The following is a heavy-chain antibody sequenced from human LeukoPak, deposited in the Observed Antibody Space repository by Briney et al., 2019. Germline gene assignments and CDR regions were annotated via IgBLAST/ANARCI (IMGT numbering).Heavy chain of an antibody. D-gene: IGHD2-2*01. CDR1: GGSISSGDYY. CDR3: ARSNIVVVPAAIDFDY. Sequence: SETLSLTCTVSGGSISSGDYYWSWIRQPPGKGLEWIGYIYYSGSTYYNPSLKSRVTISVDTSKNQFSLKLSSVTAADTAVYYCARSNIVVVPAAIDFDYWGQGTLVTVSS. V-gene: IGHV4-30-4*01. J-gene: IGHJ4*02. CDR2: IYYSGST.